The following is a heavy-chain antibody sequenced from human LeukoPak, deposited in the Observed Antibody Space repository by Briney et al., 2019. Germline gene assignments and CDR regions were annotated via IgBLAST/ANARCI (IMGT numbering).Heavy chain of an antibody. CDR2: IRSKANSYAT. Sequence: GGSLRLSCAASGVTFSGSAMHWVRQASGKGLEWDGRIRSKANSYATAYAASVKGRFTISRDDSKNTAYLQMNSLKTEDTAVYYCTRLGAHYYGSGSAFFYFDYWGQGTLVTVSS. J-gene: IGHJ4*02. D-gene: IGHD3-10*01. CDR3: TRLGAHYYGSGSAFFYFDY. CDR1: GVTFSGSA. V-gene: IGHV3-73*01.